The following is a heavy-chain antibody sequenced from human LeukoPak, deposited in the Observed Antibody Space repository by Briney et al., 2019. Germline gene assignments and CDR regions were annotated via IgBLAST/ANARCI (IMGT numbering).Heavy chain of an antibody. CDR1: GFTFSSYA. V-gene: IGHV3-23*01. J-gene: IGHJ4*02. Sequence: AGGSLRLSCAASGFTFSSYAMSWVRQAPGKGLEWVSSISGSGDSTYYADSVKGRFTISRDNSKNTLYLQMNSPRAEDTAVYYCAKASRLLHGSGSYPGYFDYWGQGALVTVSS. CDR2: ISGSGDST. D-gene: IGHD3-10*01. CDR3: AKASRLLHGSGSYPGYFDY.